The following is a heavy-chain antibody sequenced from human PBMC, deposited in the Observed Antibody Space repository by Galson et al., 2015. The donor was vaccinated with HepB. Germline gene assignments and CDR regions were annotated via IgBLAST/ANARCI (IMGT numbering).Heavy chain of an antibody. CDR1: GFTFSNYW. CDR2: TSPSGDST. CDR3: AKGGTGELTDY. V-gene: IGHV3-23*01. Sequence: SLRLSCAASGFTFSNYWMNWVRQAPGKGLEWVSATSPSGDSTYYADSVKGRFTISRDNSKNTLYLQMNSLRAEDTAVYYCAKGGTGELTDYWGQGTLVTVSS. D-gene: IGHD1-1*01. J-gene: IGHJ4*02.